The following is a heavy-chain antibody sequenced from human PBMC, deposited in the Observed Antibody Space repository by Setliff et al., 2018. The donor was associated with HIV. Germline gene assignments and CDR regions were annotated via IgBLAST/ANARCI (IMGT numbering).Heavy chain of an antibody. CDR1: GGFINTNSYY. D-gene: IGHD3-22*01. CDR3: ARQAWHSGRNGYFVDY. J-gene: IGHJ4*02. Sequence: SETLSLTCNVSGGFINTNSYYWGWIRQPPGKKVEWIGNVFYSGTTYYSPSLKSRVTISVDTAKNHFSLRLSSVTAADTAVYYCARQAWHSGRNGYFVDYWGQGMLVTVSS. CDR2: VFYSGTT. V-gene: IGHV4-39*01.